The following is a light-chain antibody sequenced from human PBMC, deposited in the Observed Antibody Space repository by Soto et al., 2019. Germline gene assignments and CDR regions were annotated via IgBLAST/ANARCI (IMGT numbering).Light chain of an antibody. J-gene: IGKJ5*01. CDR2: LGS. Sequence: DIVMTQSPLSMPVTPGQPASISCGSSQSRLHSNGYNYLDWYLQKPGQSPQLXXYLGSNRSSGVPDRFSGSGSGTDFTLKISRVEDEDVGVYYGMQALQTTPTFGQGTRLEIK. V-gene: IGKV2-28*01. CDR1: QSRLHSNGYNY. CDR3: MQALQTTPT.